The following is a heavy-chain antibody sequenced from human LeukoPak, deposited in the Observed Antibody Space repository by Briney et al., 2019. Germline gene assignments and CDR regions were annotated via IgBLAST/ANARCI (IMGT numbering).Heavy chain of an antibody. Sequence: GGSLRLSCAASGFTFCPYTMNWVRQAPGKGLEWVSYISSSSDTIYYADSVKGRFTISRDNAKNSLYLQMNSLRAEDTAVYYCARMISSGWRRGDAFEIWGQGTMVTVSS. J-gene: IGHJ3*02. D-gene: IGHD6-19*01. CDR3: ARMISSGWRRGDAFEI. CDR2: ISSSSDTI. V-gene: IGHV3-48*04. CDR1: GFTFCPYT.